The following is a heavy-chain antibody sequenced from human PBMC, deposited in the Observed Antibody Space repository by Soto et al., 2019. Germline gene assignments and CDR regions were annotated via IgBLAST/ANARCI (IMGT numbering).Heavy chain of an antibody. CDR1: GGSISNFY. D-gene: IGHD5-12*01. J-gene: IGHJ4*02. CDR2: IYYSGST. CDR3: ARHGRGYDLYYFDN. Sequence: PSETLSLTCTVSGGSISNFYWSWIRQPPGEGLEWIGYIYYSGSTNYNPSLKSRVTISVDTSKNQFSLNLISVTAADTAVYYCARHGRGYDLYYFDNWGQGTQVTVSS. V-gene: IGHV4-59*01.